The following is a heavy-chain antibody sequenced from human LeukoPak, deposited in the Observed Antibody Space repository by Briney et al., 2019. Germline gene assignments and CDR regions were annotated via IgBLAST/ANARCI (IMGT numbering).Heavy chain of an antibody. CDR1: GFTFSSYG. CDR2: ISYDGSNK. D-gene: IGHD1-26*01. Sequence: TGGSLRLSCAASGFTFSSYGMHWVRQAPGKGLEWVAVISYDGSNKYYADSVKGRFTISRDNSKNTLYLQMNSLRAEDTAVYYCAKDTTRYYFDYWGQGTLVTVSS. J-gene: IGHJ4*02. V-gene: IGHV3-30*18. CDR3: AKDTTRYYFDY.